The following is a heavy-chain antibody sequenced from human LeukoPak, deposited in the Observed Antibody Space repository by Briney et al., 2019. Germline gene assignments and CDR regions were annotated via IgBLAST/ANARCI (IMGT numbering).Heavy chain of an antibody. CDR1: GFPFGRYA. Sequence: PGGPLRLLCALSGFPFGRYAVMWAPQATGRRVVCLSDFCACGASTYYADSVKGRFTTSRDNSTNTLYLQMNSLRAEDTAVYYCARDKTTYCNSTSCYRSYFDYWGQGTLVTVSS. J-gene: IGHJ4*01. CDR2: FCACGAST. D-gene: IGHD2-2*01. V-gene: IGHV3-23*01. CDR3: ARDKTTYCNSTSCYRSYFDY.